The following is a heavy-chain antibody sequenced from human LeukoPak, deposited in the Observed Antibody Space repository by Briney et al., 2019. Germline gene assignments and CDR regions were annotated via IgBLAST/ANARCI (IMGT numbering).Heavy chain of an antibody. V-gene: IGHV1-2*02. J-gene: IGHJ3*02. CDR1: GYTFTGYY. CDR3: ARRYCSGGSCYSENDAFDI. Sequence: GASVKVSCKASGYTFTGYYMHWVRQAPGQGLGWMGWINPNSGGTNYAQKFQGRVTMTRDTSISTAYMELSRLRSDDTTVYYCARRYCSGGSCYSENDAFDIWGQGTMVTVSS. D-gene: IGHD2-15*01. CDR2: INPNSGGT.